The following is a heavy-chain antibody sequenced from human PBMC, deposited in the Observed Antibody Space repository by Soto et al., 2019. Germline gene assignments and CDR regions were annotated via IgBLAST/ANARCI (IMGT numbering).Heavy chain of an antibody. CDR1: VVSVSSGSYY. CDR2: TYYSGRI. D-gene: IGHD2-15*01. Sequence: NPSETLSLTCTFSVVSVSSGSYYCSWIRQPLWKGLEWIGYTYYSGRINYNPSLKSRVTISADTSKNQFSLKLSSVTTADTAVYYCARDEGWDCSGGSCDPGGNYWGQGTQVTVSS. CDR3: ARDEGWDCSGGSCDPGGNY. J-gene: IGHJ4*02. V-gene: IGHV4-61*01.